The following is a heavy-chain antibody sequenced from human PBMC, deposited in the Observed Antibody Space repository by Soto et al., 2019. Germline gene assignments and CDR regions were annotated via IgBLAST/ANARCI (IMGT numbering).Heavy chain of an antibody. D-gene: IGHD3-22*01. J-gene: IGHJ6*02. CDR1: GGSIISSSYY. V-gene: IGHV4-39*07. Sequence: SETLSLTCTVSGGSIISSSYYWVLIRQPPGKGLEWIGEINHSGSTNYNPSLKSRVTISVDTSKNQFSLKLSSVTAADTAVYYCARGCRGSSGYYYYYYGMDVWGQGTTVTVSS. CDR3: ARGCRGSSGYYYYYYGMDV. CDR2: INHSGST.